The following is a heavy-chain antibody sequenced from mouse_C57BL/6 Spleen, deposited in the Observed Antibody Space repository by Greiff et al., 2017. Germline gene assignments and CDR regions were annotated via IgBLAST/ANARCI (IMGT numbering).Heavy chain of an antibody. CDR3: ARSYYGSSHYAMDY. D-gene: IGHD1-1*01. CDR2: IDPSDSYT. Sequence: QVQLQQPGAELVMPGASVKLSCKASGYTFTSYWMHWVKQRPGQGLEWIGEIDPSDSYTNYNQKFKGKSTLTVDKSSSTAYMQLSSLTSEDSAVYYWARSYYGSSHYAMDYWGQGTSVTVSS. V-gene: IGHV1-69*01. CDR1: GYTFTSYW. J-gene: IGHJ4*01.